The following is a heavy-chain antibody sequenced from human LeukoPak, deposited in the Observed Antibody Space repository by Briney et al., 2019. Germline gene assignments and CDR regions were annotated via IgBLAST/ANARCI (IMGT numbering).Heavy chain of an antibody. CDR1: GLTFSSYS. J-gene: IGHJ5*02. Sequence: GGSLRLSCAASGLTFSSYSMNWVRQAPGKGLEWVSSISSSSSYIYYADSVKGRFTISRDNAKNSLYLQMNSLRAEDTAVYYCARDCVGYYYDSSGYWTWGQGTLVTVSS. CDR3: ARDCVGYYYDSSGYWT. V-gene: IGHV3-21*01. D-gene: IGHD3-22*01. CDR2: ISSSSSYI.